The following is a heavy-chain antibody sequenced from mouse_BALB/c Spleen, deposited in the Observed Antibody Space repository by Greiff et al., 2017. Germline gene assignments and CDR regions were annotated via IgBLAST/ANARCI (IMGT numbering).Heavy chain of an antibody. J-gene: IGHJ2*01. CDR3: ARRGYGYDDY. CDR2: ISSGGST. CDR1: GFTFSSYA. V-gene: IGHV5-6-5*01. D-gene: IGHD2-2*01. Sequence: EVMLVESGGGLVKPGGSLKLSCAASGFTFSSYAMSWVRQTPEKRLEWVASISSGGSTYYPDSVKGRFTISRDNARNILYLQMSSLRSEDTAMYYCARRGYGYDDYWGQGTTLTVSS.